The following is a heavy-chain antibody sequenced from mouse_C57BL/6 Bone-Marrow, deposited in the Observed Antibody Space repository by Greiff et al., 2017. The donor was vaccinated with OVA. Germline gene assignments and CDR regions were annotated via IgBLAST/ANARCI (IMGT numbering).Heavy chain of an antibody. J-gene: IGHJ4*01. CDR3: ARRPPLYPGAMDY. CDR2: IYPGSGST. Sequence: VQLQQPGAELVKPGASVKMSCKASGYTFTSYWITWVKQRPGQGLEWIGDIYPGSGSTNYNEKFKSKATLTVDTSSSTAYMQLSSLTSEDSAVYYCARRPPLYPGAMDYWGQGTSVTVSS. V-gene: IGHV1-55*01. CDR1: GYTFTSYW. D-gene: IGHD2-1*01.